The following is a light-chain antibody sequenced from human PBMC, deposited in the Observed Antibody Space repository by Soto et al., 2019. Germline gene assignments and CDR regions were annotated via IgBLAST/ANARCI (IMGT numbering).Light chain of an antibody. CDR2: GAS. CDR3: QQYNNWPYT. Sequence: EIVMTQSPATLSVSPGERATLSCRASQSVSSNLAWYQQKPGQAPGLLIYGASTRATGIPARFSGSRSGTEFTLTISSLQSEDFAVYYCQQYNNWPYTFGQGTKLEIK. J-gene: IGKJ2*01. CDR1: QSVSSN. V-gene: IGKV3-15*01.